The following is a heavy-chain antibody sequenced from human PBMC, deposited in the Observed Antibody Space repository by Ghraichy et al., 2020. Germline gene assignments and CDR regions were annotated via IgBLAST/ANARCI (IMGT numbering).Heavy chain of an antibody. J-gene: IGHJ6*02. V-gene: IGHV3-53*01. D-gene: IGHD1-14*01. Sequence: GSLRLSCAASGFTVSSNYMSWVRQAPGKGLEWVSFIYSGGSTYYADSVKGRFTISRDNSKNTLYLQMNSLRAEDTAVYYCTRYIGNYYGMDVWGQGTTVTVSS. CDR2: IYSGGST. CDR1: GFTVSSNY. CDR3: TRYIGNYYGMDV.